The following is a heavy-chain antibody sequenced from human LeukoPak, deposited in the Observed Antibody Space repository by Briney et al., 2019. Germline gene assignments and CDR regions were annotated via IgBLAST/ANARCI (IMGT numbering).Heavy chain of an antibody. Sequence: GRSLRLSCAASGFTFSSYGMHWVRQAPGKGLERVAVISYDGSNKYYAASVKGRFTISRDNSKNTLYLQMNSLRAEDTAVYYCAKEGDILTGYYPPGYFDYWGQGTLVTVSS. J-gene: IGHJ4*02. V-gene: IGHV3-30*18. CDR1: GFTFSSYG. CDR3: AKEGDILTGYYPPGYFDY. CDR2: ISYDGSNK. D-gene: IGHD3-9*01.